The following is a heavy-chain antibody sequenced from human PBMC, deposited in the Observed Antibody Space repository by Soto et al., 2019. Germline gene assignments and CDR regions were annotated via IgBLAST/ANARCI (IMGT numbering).Heavy chain of an antibody. V-gene: IGHV3-23*01. Sequence: EVQLLESGGGLVQPGGSLRLSCAASGFTFSSYAMSWVRQAPGKGLEWVSAISGGGGSTYSADSVKGRFTISRDNSKNTLYLQMNSLRAEDTAVYPCAIHRALPYYFEYWGQGILVTVSS. J-gene: IGHJ4*02. CDR3: AIHRALPYYFEY. CDR1: GFTFSSYA. CDR2: ISGGGGST.